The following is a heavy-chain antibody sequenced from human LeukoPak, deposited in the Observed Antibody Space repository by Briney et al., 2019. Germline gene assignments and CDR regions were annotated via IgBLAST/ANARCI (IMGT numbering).Heavy chain of an antibody. CDR2: IKPKTDGETT. CDR3: ITPLPYSAQ. D-gene: IGHD2-21*01. CDR1: GSTFSSYA. Sequence: KSGGSLRLSCTASGSTFSSYAMSWVRQAPGKGLEWVGRIKPKTDGETTEYAAPVKDRFSISRDDSKSMMYLQMNSLKTEDTAVYYCITPLPYSAQGGQGTLVTVSS. V-gene: IGHV3-15*01. J-gene: IGHJ4*02.